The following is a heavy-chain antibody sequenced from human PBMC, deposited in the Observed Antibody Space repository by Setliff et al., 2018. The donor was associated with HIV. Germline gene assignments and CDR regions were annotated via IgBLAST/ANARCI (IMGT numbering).Heavy chain of an antibody. CDR1: GGALSNYA. V-gene: IGHV1-69*06. CDR3: AGGIEYRSNAYVAEYFDL. CDR2: IIPVVDAG. J-gene: IGHJ4*02. D-gene: IGHD6-6*01. Sequence: ASVKVSCKASGGALSNYAFSWVRQAPGQGLQWMGGIIPVVDAGTYAQSFQGRVTITADKSTSTINLELTGLRSDDTAVYYCAGGIEYRSNAYVAEYFDLWGQGTLVTVS.